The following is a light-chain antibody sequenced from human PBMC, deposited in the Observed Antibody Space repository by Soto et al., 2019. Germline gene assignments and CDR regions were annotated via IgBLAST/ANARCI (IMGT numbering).Light chain of an antibody. J-gene: IGLJ2*01. CDR2: EVS. CDR3: SSYTTSSTVV. V-gene: IGLV2-14*01. Sequence: QLVLTQPASVSGSPGQSITISCTGTSSDVGAYGYVSWYQQHPGKAPKLMIYEVSYRPSGVSNRFSGSKSGNAASLTISGLQAEDEADYYCSSYTTSSTVVFGGGTKLTVL. CDR1: SSDVGAYGY.